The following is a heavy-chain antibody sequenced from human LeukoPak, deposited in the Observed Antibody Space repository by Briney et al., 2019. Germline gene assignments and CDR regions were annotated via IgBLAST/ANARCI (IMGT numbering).Heavy chain of an antibody. V-gene: IGHV1-18*01. CDR2: ISAYNDNT. Sequence: ASVKVSCKASGYTFTSYGISWVRQAPGQGLEWMGWISAYNDNTNYAQKLQGRVTMTTDTSTNTAYMELRSLRSDDTAVYYCARDQGTEWSYYYYMDVWGKGTTVTVS. D-gene: IGHD3-3*01. J-gene: IGHJ6*03. CDR3: ARDQGTEWSYYYYMDV. CDR1: GYTFTSYG.